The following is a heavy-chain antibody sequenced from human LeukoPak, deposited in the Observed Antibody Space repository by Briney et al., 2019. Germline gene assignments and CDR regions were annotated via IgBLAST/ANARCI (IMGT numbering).Heavy chain of an antibody. V-gene: IGHV1-2*02. J-gene: IGHJ4*02. Sequence: ASVKVSCKASGYTFTGYYMHWVRQAPGQGLEWMGWINPNSGGTNYAQKFQGRVTMTRDTSISTAYMELSSLRSEDTAVYYCARVSELPYCFDYWGQGTLVTVSS. CDR2: INPNSGGT. CDR1: GYTFTGYY. D-gene: IGHD2-15*01. CDR3: ARVSELPYCFDY.